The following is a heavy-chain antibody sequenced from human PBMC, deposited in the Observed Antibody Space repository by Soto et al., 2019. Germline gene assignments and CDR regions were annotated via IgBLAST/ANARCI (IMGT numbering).Heavy chain of an antibody. CDR2: IKSKTDGGTT. D-gene: IGHD3-9*01. V-gene: IGHV3-15*07. Sequence: EVQLVESGGGLVKPGGSLRLSCAASGFTFSNAWMNWVRQAPGKGLEWVGLIKSKTDGGTTYYAAPVKGRFTISRDDSKNTLYLQMNSLKTEDTAVYYCTTDLTDILPWDVWGQGTTVTVSS. CDR1: GFTFSNAW. CDR3: TTDLTDILPWDV. J-gene: IGHJ6*02.